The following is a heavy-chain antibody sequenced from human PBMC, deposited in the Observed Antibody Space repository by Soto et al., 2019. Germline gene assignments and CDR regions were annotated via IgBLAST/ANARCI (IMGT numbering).Heavy chain of an antibody. CDR2: IADDGRIK. D-gene: IGHD1-1*01. CDR3: AKEEGQLYNGLDV. Sequence: QVQLVESGGGVVQPGRSLRLSCGASGFIFSNYDMHWVRQAPGKGLEWVANIADDGRIKNHADSVKGRFTISRDNSKNTLYLQMNGLRDEDTAVYYCAKEEGQLYNGLDVWGQGTTVTVSS. J-gene: IGHJ6*02. V-gene: IGHV3-30*18. CDR1: GFIFSNYD.